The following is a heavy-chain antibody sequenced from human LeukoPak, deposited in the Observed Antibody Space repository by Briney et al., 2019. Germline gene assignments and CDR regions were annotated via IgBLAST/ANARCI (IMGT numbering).Heavy chain of an antibody. CDR1: GYTFTSYY. D-gene: IGHD3-16*02. CDR3: ARDALRLGELSSALDY. Sequence: ASVKVSCKASGYTFTSYYMHWVRQAPGQGLEWMGIINPSGGSTSYAQKFQGRVTMTRDMSTSTVYMELSSLRSDDTAVYYCARDALRLGELSSALDYWGQGTLVTVSS. V-gene: IGHV1-46*01. CDR2: INPSGGST. J-gene: IGHJ4*02.